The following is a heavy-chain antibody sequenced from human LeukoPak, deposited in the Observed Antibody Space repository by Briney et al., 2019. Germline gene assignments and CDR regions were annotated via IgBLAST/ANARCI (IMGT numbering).Heavy chain of an antibody. D-gene: IGHD1/OR15-1a*01. Sequence: SETRSLTCAVYGGSFSGYYWSWIRQPPGKGLEWIGEINHSGSTNYNPSLKSRVTISVDTSKNQFSLKLSSVTAADTAVYYCARGATGTNSYFDYWGQGTLVTVSS. CDR2: INHSGST. CDR1: GGSFSGYY. J-gene: IGHJ4*02. CDR3: ARGATGTNSYFDY. V-gene: IGHV4-34*01.